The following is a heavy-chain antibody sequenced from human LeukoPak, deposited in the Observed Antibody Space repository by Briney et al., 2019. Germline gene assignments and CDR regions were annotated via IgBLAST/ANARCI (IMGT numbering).Heavy chain of an antibody. Sequence: ASVKVSCKTSGYTFTIYGMHWVRQAPGQRLEWMGWINAGNGNTKYSQKFQGRVTITRDTSASTAYMELSSLRSEDTAVYYCARSLNLVVVAAAGYWGQGTLVTVSS. CDR2: INAGNGNT. CDR3: ARSLNLVVVAAAGY. CDR1: GYTFTIYG. J-gene: IGHJ4*02. V-gene: IGHV1-3*01. D-gene: IGHD2-15*01.